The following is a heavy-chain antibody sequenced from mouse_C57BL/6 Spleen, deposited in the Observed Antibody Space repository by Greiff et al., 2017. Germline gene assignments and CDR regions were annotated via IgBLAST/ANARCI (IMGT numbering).Heavy chain of an antibody. CDR1: GYTFTSYW. D-gene: IGHD4-1*01. V-gene: IGHV1-72*01. CDR2: IDPTRGGT. J-gene: IGHJ4*01. Sequence: QVQLQQSGAELVKPGASVKLSCKASGYTFTSYWMHWVKQRPGRGLEWIGRIDPTRGGTKYNEKFKSEATLTVDKPSSTAYMPLSSLTSEDSAVYYCERELGSAMDYWGQGTSVTVSS. CDR3: ERELGSAMDY.